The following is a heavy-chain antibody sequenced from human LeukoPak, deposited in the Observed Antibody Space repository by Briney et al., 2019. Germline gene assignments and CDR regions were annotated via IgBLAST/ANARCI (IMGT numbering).Heavy chain of an antibody. CDR1: GFTFSSYA. CDR3: ARDLRIAAAGTGSFDY. J-gene: IGHJ4*02. Sequence: GGSLRLSCAASGFTFSSYAMHWVRQAPGKGLEWVAVISYDGSNKYYADSVKGRFTISRDNSKNTLYLQMNSLRAEDTAVYYCARDLRIAAAGTGSFDYWGQGTLVTVSS. CDR2: ISYDGSNK. V-gene: IGHV3-30-3*01. D-gene: IGHD6-13*01.